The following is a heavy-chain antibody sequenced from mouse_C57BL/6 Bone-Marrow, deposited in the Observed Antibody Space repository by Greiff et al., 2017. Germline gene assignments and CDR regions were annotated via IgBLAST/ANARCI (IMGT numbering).Heavy chain of an antibody. D-gene: IGHD2-12*01. CDR3: ARSPYSDWYFDV. Sequence: VQLQQSGAELVRPGTSVKVSCKASGYAFTNYLIEWVKQRPGQGLEWIGVINPGSGGTNYNEKFKSKATLTVDKSSSTAYMQLSSLTSEDSAVYYCARSPYSDWYFDVWGTGTTVTVSS. J-gene: IGHJ1*03. V-gene: IGHV1-54*01. CDR1: GYAFTNYL. CDR2: INPGSGGT.